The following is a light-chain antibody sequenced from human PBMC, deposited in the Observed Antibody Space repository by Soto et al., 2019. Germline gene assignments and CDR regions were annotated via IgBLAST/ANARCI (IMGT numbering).Light chain of an antibody. J-gene: IGKJ1*01. CDR3: QQYGTSRT. Sequence: EIVLTQSPGTLSLSPGERATLSCRAGQWVRSSYLAWYQQKPGRAPSHRNDGASSKTTGTPDSLRGSGCGTDFTLTISRLNTEDFAVYYGQQYGTSRTVGQVTNVYSK. CDR2: GAS. V-gene: IGKV3-20*01. CDR1: QWVRSSY.